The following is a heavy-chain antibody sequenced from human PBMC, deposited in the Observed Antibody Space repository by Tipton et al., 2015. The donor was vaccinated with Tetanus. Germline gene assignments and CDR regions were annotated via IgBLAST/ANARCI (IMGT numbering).Heavy chain of an antibody. D-gene: IGHD6-25*01. J-gene: IGHJ4*02. CDR3: ASGSALDY. V-gene: IGHV3-21*01. Sequence: SLRLSCVGSGFNFSTNSMNWVRQAPGKGLEWVSSISSTSAYIYYADSLKGRFTISRDNAKNSLYLQMNSLRVEDTAVYYCASGSALDYWGQGSLVTVSS. CDR1: GFNFSTNS. CDR2: ISSTSAYI.